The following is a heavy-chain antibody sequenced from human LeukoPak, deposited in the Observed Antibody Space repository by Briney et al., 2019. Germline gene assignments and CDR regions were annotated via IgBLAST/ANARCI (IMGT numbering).Heavy chain of an antibody. V-gene: IGHV4-61*01. Sequence: SETLSLTCTVSGGTVSDGSISSYYWSWIRQPPGKGLEWIGFFYNSGSTNYNPSLKSRVTISVDTSKNQFSLKLSSVTAADTAVYYCARGAAGTREFDSWGQRTLVTVSS. CDR1: GGTVSDGSISSYY. CDR2: FYNSGST. J-gene: IGHJ4*02. D-gene: IGHD6-13*01. CDR3: ARGAAGTREFDS.